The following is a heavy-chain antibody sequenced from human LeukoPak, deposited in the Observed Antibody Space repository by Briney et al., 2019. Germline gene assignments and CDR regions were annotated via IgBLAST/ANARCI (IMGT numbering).Heavy chain of an antibody. CDR2: ISSSSSYI. J-gene: IGHJ6*02. CDR1: GFTFSSYS. Sequence: GGSLRLSCAASGFTFSSYSMNWVRQAPGEGLEWVSSISSSSSYIYYADSVKGRFTISRDNAKNSLYLQMNSLRAEDTAVYYCATYGSGSHYGMDVWGQGTTVTVSS. CDR3: ATYGSGSHYGMDV. V-gene: IGHV3-21*01. D-gene: IGHD3-10*01.